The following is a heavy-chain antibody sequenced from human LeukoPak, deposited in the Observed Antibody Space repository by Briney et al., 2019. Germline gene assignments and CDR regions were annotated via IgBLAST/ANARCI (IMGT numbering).Heavy chain of an antibody. CDR3: ARYNWNDGNLDY. CDR1: GYTFTGYY. V-gene: IGHV1-2*02. J-gene: IGHJ4*02. D-gene: IGHD1-1*01. CDR2: INPNSGGT. Sequence: ASVKVSCKASGYTFTGYYMHWVRQAPGQGLEWMGWINPNSGGTNYAQKFQGRVTMTRDTSISTAYMELSRLRSDDTAVYYCARYNWNDGNLDYWGQGTLVTVSS.